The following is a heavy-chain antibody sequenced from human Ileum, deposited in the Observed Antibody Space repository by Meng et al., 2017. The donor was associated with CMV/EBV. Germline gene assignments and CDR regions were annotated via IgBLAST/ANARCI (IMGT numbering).Heavy chain of an antibody. CDR2: LTSDGWT. V-gene: IGHV3-74*01. D-gene: IGHD1-26*01. CDR1: GFPFATSW. J-gene: IGHJ4*02. CDR3: ARDGSYKLDY. Sequence: GESLKISCAASGFPFATSWMHWVRQVPGKGLVWVSRLTSDGWTDYADSVKGRFTIPRDDATSTLYLQMNSLRAEDTAVYYCARDGSYKLDYWGQGTLVTVSS.